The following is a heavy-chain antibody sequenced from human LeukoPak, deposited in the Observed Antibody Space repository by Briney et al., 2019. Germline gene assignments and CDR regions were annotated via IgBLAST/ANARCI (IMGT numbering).Heavy chain of an antibody. Sequence: GGSLRLSCAASGFTFSSYAMHWVRQAPGKGLEWVAVISYDGSNKYYADSEKGRFTISRDNSKNTLYLQMNSLRAEDTAVYYCAAYYYDSSGFDYWGQGTLVTVSS. D-gene: IGHD3-22*01. V-gene: IGHV3-30*04. J-gene: IGHJ4*02. CDR2: ISYDGSNK. CDR3: AAYYYDSSGFDY. CDR1: GFTFSSYA.